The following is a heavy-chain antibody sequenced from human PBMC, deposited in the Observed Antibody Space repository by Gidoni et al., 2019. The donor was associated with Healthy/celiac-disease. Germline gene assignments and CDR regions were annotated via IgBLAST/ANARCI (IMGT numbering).Heavy chain of an antibody. CDR1: GYRFSSYW. V-gene: IGHV5-51*01. J-gene: IGHJ4*01. CDR3: ARPMGLYDSSGLIFDY. CDR2: LDPKDSDI. D-gene: IGHD3-22*01. Sequence: EVQLVQSGAEVKKPGESLKISCKGSGYRFSSYWIGWVRQMPGKGLEWMGILDPKDSDIRYSPSFQGQVTISADKSTSTAYLQWSSLKASDTAIYYCARPMGLYDSSGLIFDYWGHGTLVTVS.